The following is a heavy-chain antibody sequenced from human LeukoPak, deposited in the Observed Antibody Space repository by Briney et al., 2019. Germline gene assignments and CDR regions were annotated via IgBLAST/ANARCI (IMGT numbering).Heavy chain of an antibody. Sequence: GGSLRLSCAASGFTFSNYAMRWVRQAPGKGLEWVSFIYSDNTHYSDSVKGRFTISRDNSKNTLYLQMNSLRAEDTAAYYCARRAGAYSHPYDYWGQGTLVTVSS. D-gene: IGHD4/OR15-4a*01. CDR1: GFTFSNYA. J-gene: IGHJ4*02. CDR2: IYSDNT. V-gene: IGHV3-53*01. CDR3: ARRAGAYSHPYDY.